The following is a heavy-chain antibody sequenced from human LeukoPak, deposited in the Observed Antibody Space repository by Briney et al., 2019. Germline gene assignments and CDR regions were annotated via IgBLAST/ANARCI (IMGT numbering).Heavy chain of an antibody. CDR2: ISGSGGST. CDR3: AKDPAFMITFGGVID. CDR1: GFTLCRYA. V-gene: IGHV3-23*01. D-gene: IGHD3-16*02. J-gene: IGHJ4*02. Sequence: GGFLRLSCAGSGFTLCRYAMSLVRQAPGKGLGWVSAISGSGGSTYYADSVKGRFTISRDNSKNTLYLQMNSLRAEDTAVYYCAKDPAFMITFGGVIDWGQGTLVTVSS.